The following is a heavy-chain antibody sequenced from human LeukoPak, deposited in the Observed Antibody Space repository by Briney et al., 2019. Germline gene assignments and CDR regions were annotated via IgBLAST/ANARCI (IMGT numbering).Heavy chain of an antibody. CDR2: INYCGGST. D-gene: IGHD3-10*01. CDR1: GYTFTSYY. J-gene: IGHJ4*02. CDR3: ARGGMVRGVIIFYFDY. V-gene: IGHV1-46*01. Sequence: ASVKVSCKASGYTFTSYYMHWVRQAPGQGLEWMGIINYCGGSTSYAQKFQGRVTMTRDTSTSTVYMELSSLRSEDTAVYYCARGGMVRGVIIFYFDYWGQGTLVTVSS.